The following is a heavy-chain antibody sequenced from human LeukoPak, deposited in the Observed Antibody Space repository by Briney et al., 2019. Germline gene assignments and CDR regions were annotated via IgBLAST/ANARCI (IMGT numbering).Heavy chain of an antibody. CDR1: GYSFTSYW. CDR2: IYPGDSDT. Sequence: RAGESLKISCKGSGYSFTSYWIGWVRQMPGKGLEWMGIIYPGDSDTRYSPSFQGQVTISADKSISTAYLQWSSLKASDTAMYYCARDRRPYYDYVWGSPTPKYYFDYWGQGTLVTVSS. CDR3: ARDRRPYYDYVWGSPTPKYYFDY. D-gene: IGHD3-16*01. V-gene: IGHV5-51*01. J-gene: IGHJ4*02.